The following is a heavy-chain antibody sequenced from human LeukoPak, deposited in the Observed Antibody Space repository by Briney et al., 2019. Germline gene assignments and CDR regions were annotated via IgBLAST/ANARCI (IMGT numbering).Heavy chain of an antibody. D-gene: IGHD3-22*01. CDR2: ISYDGKT. V-gene: IGHV4-59*01. CDR3: TKGYYEPVDC. CDR1: GVSINSYR. J-gene: IGHJ4*02. Sequence: SETLSLTCNVSGVSINSYRWNWIRQPPGKGLEWIGYISYDGKTTYNPSLTSRLTLSLDTTKNQFSLTLNYVTSADAASDYCTKGYYEPVDCWGQGNLVPVTS.